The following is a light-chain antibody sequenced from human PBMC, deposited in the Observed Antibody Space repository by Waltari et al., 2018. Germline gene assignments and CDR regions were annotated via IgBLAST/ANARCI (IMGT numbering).Light chain of an antibody. CDR1: QSISNNY. CDR2: GAS. CDR3: QHYGGSGT. V-gene: IGKV3-20*01. J-gene: IGKJ2*01. Sequence: EIALTQSPGTLSLSPGERATLSCRASQSISNNYLAWFRQKPGLAPRLLIYGASSRATGIPDRFSGSGSGTDFTLTISRLEPEDFAVYYCQHYGGSGTFGQGTKLEIK.